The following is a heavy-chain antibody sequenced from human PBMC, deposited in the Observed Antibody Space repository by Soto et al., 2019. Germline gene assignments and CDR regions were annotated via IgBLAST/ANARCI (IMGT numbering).Heavy chain of an antibody. CDR3: AISQYCSGGSCYLVRP. J-gene: IGHJ1*01. CDR1: GGSISSGGYY. Sequence: SETLSLTCTVSGGSISSGGYYWSWIRQHPGKGLEWIGYIYYSGSAYYNPSLKSRVTISVDTSKNQFSLKLSSVTAADTAVYYCAISQYCSGGSCYLVRPWGQRPLVTVSS. D-gene: IGHD2-15*01. CDR2: IYYSGSA. V-gene: IGHV4-31*03.